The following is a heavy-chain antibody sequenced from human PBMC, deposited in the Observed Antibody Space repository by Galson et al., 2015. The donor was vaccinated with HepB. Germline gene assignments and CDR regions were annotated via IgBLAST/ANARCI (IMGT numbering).Heavy chain of an antibody. CDR1: VFSLSTSGVG. CDR2: IYWDDDK. D-gene: IGHD4-17*01. V-gene: IGHV2-5*02. J-gene: IGHJ5*02. Sequence: PALVKPTQTLTLTCTFSVFSLSTSGVGVGWIRQPPGKALEWLALIYWDDDKRYSPSLKSRLTITKDTSKNQVVLTMTNMDPVDTATYYCAHRPNSDYGDYVEGDRDWFDPWGQGTLVTVSS. CDR3: AHRPNSDYGDYVEGDRDWFDP.